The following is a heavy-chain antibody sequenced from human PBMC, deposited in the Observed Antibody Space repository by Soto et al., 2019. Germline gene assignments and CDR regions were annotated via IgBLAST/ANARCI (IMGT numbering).Heavy chain of an antibody. CDR1: GGSISSYY. D-gene: IGHD3-9*01. CDR2: IYYSGST. J-gene: IGHJ5*02. Sequence: PSETLSLTCTVSGGSISSYYWSWIRQPPGKGLEWIGYIYYSGSTNYNPSLKSRVTISVDTSKNQFSLKLSSVTAADTAVYYCARGNFDWLLGNWFDPWGQGTLVTVSS. V-gene: IGHV4-59*01. CDR3: ARGNFDWLLGNWFDP.